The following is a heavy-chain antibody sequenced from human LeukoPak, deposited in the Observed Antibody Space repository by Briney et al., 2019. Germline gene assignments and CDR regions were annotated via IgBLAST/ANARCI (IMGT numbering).Heavy chain of an antibody. CDR3: ARTFMITFGGVIASAFDY. V-gene: IGHV1-18*01. D-gene: IGHD3-16*02. Sequence: ASVKVSCKASGYTFTSYGISWVRQAPGQGLEWMGWITVYNGDTDYAQKLQGRVTMTTDTSTSTAYMELRSLRSDDTAVYYCARTFMITFGGVIASAFDYWGQGTLVTVSS. CDR1: GYTFTSYG. CDR2: ITVYNGDT. J-gene: IGHJ4*02.